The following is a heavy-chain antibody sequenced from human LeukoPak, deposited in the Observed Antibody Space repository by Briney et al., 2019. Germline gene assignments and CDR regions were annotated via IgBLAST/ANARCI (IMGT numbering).Heavy chain of an antibody. V-gene: IGHV3-53*01. D-gene: IGHD3-22*01. CDR1: GFSVSYSY. CDR2: IYSGGGA. J-gene: IGHJ4*02. Sequence: GGSLRLSCAASGFSVSYSYMTWVRQAPGKGLGWVSLIYSGGGAYYADSVKGRFTISRDNSKNTVYLQMQSLRAEDTALYYCATETVDSPDYWGQGTLVTVSS. CDR3: ATETVDSPDY.